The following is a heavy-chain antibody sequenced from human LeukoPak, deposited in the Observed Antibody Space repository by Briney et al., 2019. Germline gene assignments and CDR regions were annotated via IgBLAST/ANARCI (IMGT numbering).Heavy chain of an antibody. CDR1: GFTFSSYE. J-gene: IGHJ4*02. CDR2: NWNGGST. V-gene: IGHV3-20*04. Sequence: GGSLRLSCAASGFTFSSYEMNWVRQAPGKGLEWVSGNWNGGSTGYADSVKGRFTISRDNAKNSLYLQMNSLRAEDTALYYCARVASNYDFDYWGQGTLVTVSS. CDR3: ARVASNYDFDY. D-gene: IGHD4-11*01.